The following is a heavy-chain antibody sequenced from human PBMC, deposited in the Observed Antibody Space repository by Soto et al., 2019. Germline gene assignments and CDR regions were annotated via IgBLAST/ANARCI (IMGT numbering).Heavy chain of an antibody. D-gene: IGHD3-10*01. Sequence: SEILSLTCTVSGGSISSYYWSWIRQPPGKGLEWIGYIFYSGSTNYNPSLKSRVTMSVDTSKNQFSLKLSSVTAADTAVYYCVRDSGSGSYSYNWFDPWGQGTLVTVSS. CDR1: GGSISSYY. CDR2: IFYSGST. J-gene: IGHJ5*02. V-gene: IGHV4-59*01. CDR3: VRDSGSGSYSYNWFDP.